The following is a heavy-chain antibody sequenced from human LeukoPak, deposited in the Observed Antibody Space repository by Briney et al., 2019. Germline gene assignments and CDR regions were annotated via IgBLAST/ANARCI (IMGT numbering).Heavy chain of an antibody. V-gene: IGHV3-15*01. CDR1: GFTFSSYW. Sequence: PGGSLRLSCAASGFTFSSYWMSWVRQAPGKGLEWVGRIKSKTDGGTTDYAAPVKGRFTISRDDSKNTLYLQMNSLKTEDTAVYYCTTEKTDYDFWSGYYHPPHWGQGTLVTVSS. CDR3: TTEKTDYDFWSGYYHPPH. D-gene: IGHD3-3*01. J-gene: IGHJ4*02. CDR2: IKSKTDGGTT.